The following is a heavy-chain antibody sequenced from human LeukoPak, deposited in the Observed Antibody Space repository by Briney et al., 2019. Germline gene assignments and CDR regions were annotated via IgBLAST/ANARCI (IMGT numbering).Heavy chain of an antibody. CDR1: GFTFSSYE. CDR2: ISSSGSTI. CDR3: ARDSPYYYDSSGYTDY. V-gene: IGHV3-48*03. D-gene: IGHD3-22*01. Sequence: PGGSLRLSCAASGFTFSSYEMNWVRQAPGKGLEWVSYISSSGSTIYYADSVKGRFTISRDNAKNSPYLQMNSLRAEDTGVYYCARDSPYYYDSSGYTDYWGQGTLVTVSS. J-gene: IGHJ4*02.